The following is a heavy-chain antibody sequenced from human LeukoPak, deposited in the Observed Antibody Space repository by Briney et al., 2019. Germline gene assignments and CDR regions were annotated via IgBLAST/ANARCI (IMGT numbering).Heavy chain of an antibody. D-gene: IGHD2-8*01. V-gene: IGHV3-74*01. J-gene: IGHJ6*03. CDR2: INSDGSST. CDR3: ARELMVYYMDV. Sequence: GGSLRLSCAASGFTFSSYWMHWVRHAPGKGLVWVSRINSDGSSTSYADSVKGRFTISRDNAKNTLYLQMNSLRAEDTAVYYCARELMVYYMDVWGKGTTVTVSS. CDR1: GFTFSSYW.